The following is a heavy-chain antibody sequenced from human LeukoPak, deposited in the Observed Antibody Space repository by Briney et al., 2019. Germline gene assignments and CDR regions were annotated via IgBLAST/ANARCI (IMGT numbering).Heavy chain of an antibody. CDR2: INHSGST. D-gene: IGHD3-10*01. Sequence: SETLSLTCAVYGGSFSGYYWSWIRQPPGKGLEWIGEINHSGSTNYNPSLKSRVTISVDTSKNQFSLKLSSVTAADTAVYYCARVGGTMVRGSMPFYYYYMDVWGKGTTVTVSS. CDR1: GGSFSGYY. J-gene: IGHJ6*03. V-gene: IGHV4-34*01. CDR3: ARVGGTMVRGSMPFYYYYMDV.